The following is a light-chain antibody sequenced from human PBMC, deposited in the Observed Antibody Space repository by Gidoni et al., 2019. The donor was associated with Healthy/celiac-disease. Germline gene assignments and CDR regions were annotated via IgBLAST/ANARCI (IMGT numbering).Light chain of an antibody. CDR2: DVS. J-gene: IGLJ1*01. CDR3: SSYTSSSTYV. Sequence: QSALTPPASVSGSPGQSITISCTGTSSDVGGYNYVSWYQQHPGKAPKLMIYDVSKRPSGVSNRFSGSKSGNTASLTISGLQAEDEAEYYCSSYTSSSTYVFGTGTKVTVL. V-gene: IGLV2-14*03. CDR1: SSDVGGYNY.